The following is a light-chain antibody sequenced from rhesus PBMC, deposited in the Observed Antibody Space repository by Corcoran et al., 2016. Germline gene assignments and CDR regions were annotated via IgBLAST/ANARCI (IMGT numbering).Light chain of an antibody. J-gene: IGKJ3*01. CDR2: AAS. CDR1: QGISNY. Sequence: DIQMTQSPASLSASVGDRVTITCRASQGISNYLSWYQQKPGKAPKRLIYAASSLDSGFPSRFSGSGSGREFPLTISSLQPGDFATYYCQQGYNTPFTFGPGTKLDIK. CDR3: QQGYNTPFT. V-gene: IGKV1-36*02.